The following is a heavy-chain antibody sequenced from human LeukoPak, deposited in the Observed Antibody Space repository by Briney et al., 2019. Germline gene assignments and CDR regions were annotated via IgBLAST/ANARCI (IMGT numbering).Heavy chain of an antibody. Sequence: PGGSLRLSCAASGFTFSSYEMNWVRQAPGKGLEWVSYISTTGSSIYYADSVKGRFTISRDNSKNTLYLQMNSLRAEDTAVYYCARDGGRDYVPRYYFDYWGQGTLVTVSS. CDR1: GFTFSSYE. D-gene: IGHD4-17*01. CDR3: ARDGGRDYVPRYYFDY. V-gene: IGHV3-48*03. CDR2: ISTTGSSI. J-gene: IGHJ4*02.